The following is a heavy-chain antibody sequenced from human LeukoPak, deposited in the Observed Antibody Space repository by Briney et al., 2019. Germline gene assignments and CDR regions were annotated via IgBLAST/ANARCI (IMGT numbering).Heavy chain of an antibody. CDR2: IYYSGST. Sequence: PSETLSLTCTVSGGSISSYYWSWIRQPPGKGLEWIGYIYYSGSTNYNPSLKSRVTISVDTSKNQFSLKLSSVTAADTAVYYCAKGGRAVTTSGVHYWGQGTLVTVSS. CDR3: AKGGRAVTTSGVHY. V-gene: IGHV4-59*01. CDR1: GGSISSYY. D-gene: IGHD4-17*01. J-gene: IGHJ4*02.